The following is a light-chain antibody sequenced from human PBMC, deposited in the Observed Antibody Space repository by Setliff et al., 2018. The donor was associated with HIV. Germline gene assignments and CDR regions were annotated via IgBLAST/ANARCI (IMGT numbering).Light chain of an antibody. V-gene: IGLV3-21*04. J-gene: IGLJ1*01. CDR1: NIGSKS. CDR3: QVWDSSSDHHV. CDR2: YDS. Sequence: SYELVQPPSVSVAPGKTARITCGGDNIGSKSVHWYQQKPGQAPVLVIYYDSDRPSGIPERFSGSNSGNTATLTISRVEAGDEADYYCQVWDSSSDHHVFGTGTKVTVL.